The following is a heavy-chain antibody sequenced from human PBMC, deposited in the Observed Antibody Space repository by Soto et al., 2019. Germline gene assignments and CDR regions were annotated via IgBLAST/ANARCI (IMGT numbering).Heavy chain of an antibody. CDR3: AKSVADYYGSGTYYARIFDY. Sequence: GGSLRLSXSASGFTFSSYAMNWVRQAPGKGLEWVSGISSSGGSTYYADSVRGRFTISKDNSKNTLYLQMYSLRAEDTAVYYCAKSVADYYGSGTYYARIFDYWGQGTLVTVSS. CDR2: ISSSGGST. V-gene: IGHV3-23*01. D-gene: IGHD3-10*01. J-gene: IGHJ4*02. CDR1: GFTFSSYA.